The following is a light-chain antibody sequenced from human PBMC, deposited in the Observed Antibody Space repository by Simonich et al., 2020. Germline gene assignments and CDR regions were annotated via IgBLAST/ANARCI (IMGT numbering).Light chain of an antibody. CDR3: QQYYSTPYT. V-gene: IGKV1-NL1*01. Sequence: IKMTQSPSSLSASVGDRVTITCRASQGIINSLAWYQQKPGKAPKLLLYAAARLESGGPSRFSGSGSGTDYTLTISSLQPEDFATYYCQQYYSTPYTFGQGTKLEIK. J-gene: IGKJ2*01. CDR1: QGIINS. CDR2: AAA.